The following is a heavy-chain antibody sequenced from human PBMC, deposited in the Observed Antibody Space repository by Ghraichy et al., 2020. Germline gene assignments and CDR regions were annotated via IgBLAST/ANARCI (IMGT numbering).Heavy chain of an antibody. CDR3: ARLDGSGSYSNWYFDL. CDR2: IYYSGST. Sequence: SETLSLTCTVSGGSISSYYWSWIRQPPGKGLEWIGYIYYSGSTNYNPSLKSRVTISVDTSKNLFSLKLSSVTAADTAVYYCARLDGSGSYSNWYFDLWGRGTLVTVSS. D-gene: IGHD3-10*01. V-gene: IGHV4-59*01. CDR1: GGSISSYY. J-gene: IGHJ2*01.